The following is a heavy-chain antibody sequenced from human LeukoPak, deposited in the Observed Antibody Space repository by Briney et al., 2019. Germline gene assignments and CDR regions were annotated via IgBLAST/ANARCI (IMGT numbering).Heavy chain of an antibody. Sequence: GASVKVSCKASGYTFTGYYMHWVRQAPGQGLEWMGWINPNSGGTNYAQKFQGRVTMTRDTSISTVCMELSRLRSDDTAVYYCARDPLYGSGSYFFDFWGQGTLVTVSS. J-gene: IGHJ4*02. V-gene: IGHV1-2*02. D-gene: IGHD3-10*01. CDR2: INPNSGGT. CDR3: ARDPLYGSGSYFFDF. CDR1: GYTFTGYY.